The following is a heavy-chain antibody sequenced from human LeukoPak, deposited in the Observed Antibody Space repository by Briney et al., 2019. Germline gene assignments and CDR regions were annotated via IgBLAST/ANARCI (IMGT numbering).Heavy chain of an antibody. CDR3: ARAAFRRAASGEGWFDP. J-gene: IGHJ5*02. D-gene: IGHD1-26*01. CDR2: ISTSSSYT. Sequence: PGGSLRLSCAASGFTFSDYYMSWIRQAPGKGLEWVSYISTSSSYTHYADSAKGRFTISRDNAKNSLYLQMNSLRAEDTAVYYCARAAFRRAASGEGWFDPWGQGALVTVSS. V-gene: IGHV3-11*05. CDR1: GFTFSDYY.